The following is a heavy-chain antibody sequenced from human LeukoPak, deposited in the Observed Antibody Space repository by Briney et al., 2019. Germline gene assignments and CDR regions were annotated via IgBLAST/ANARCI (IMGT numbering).Heavy chain of an antibody. V-gene: IGHV4-59*12. D-gene: IGHD6-13*01. CDR1: GGSISSYY. Sequence: SETLSLTCTVSGGSISSYYWSWIRQPPGKGLEWIGYIYYSGSTNYNPSLKSRVTISVDTSKNQFSLKLSSVTAADTAVYYCARGGSFSISSSLLWGQGTLVTVSS. CDR3: ARGGSFSISSSLL. J-gene: IGHJ4*02. CDR2: IYYSGST.